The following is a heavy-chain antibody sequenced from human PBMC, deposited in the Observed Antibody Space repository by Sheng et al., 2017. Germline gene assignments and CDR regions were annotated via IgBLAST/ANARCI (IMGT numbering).Heavy chain of an antibody. CDR2: IWYDGTKK. J-gene: IGHJ4*02. Sequence: QVQLVESGADVVQPGRSLRLSCAASGFTFTTYGMHWVRQAPGKGLEWVALIWYDGTKKYYADSVMGRFTISRDNSKNTVYLQMNSLRADDTAMYYCARDLDLRIRGVLGYWGQGTLVTVSS. V-gene: IGHV3-33*01. CDR1: GFTFTTYG. D-gene: IGHD3-10*01. CDR3: ARDLDLRIRGVLGY.